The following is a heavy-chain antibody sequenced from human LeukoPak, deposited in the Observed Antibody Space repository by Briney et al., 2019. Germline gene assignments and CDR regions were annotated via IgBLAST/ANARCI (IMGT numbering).Heavy chain of an antibody. V-gene: IGHV4-59*01. J-gene: IGHJ6*02. D-gene: IGHD3-9*01. CDR3: ARDTLHYDILTGYNYYGVDV. CDR2: IYYSGST. CDR1: GGSISSYY. Sequence: SETLSLTCTVSGGSISSYYWSWIRQPPGKGLEWIGYIYYSGSTNYNPSLKSRVTISVDTSKNQFSLKLSSVTAADTAVYYCARDTLHYDILTGYNYYGVDVWGQGTTVTVSS.